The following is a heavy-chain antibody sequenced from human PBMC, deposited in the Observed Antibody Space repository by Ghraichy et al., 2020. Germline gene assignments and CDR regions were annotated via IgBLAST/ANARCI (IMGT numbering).Heavy chain of an antibody. Sequence: ETLSLTCAASGFAFSYYWMSWLRQAPGKGLEWVAHIKQDGSEKYYVDSVKGRFAISRDNAKNSLFLQINSLRAEDTAVYYCATWAQGGSENFWGQGTLITVSS. CDR1: GFAFSYYW. CDR2: IKQDGSEK. J-gene: IGHJ4*02. D-gene: IGHD2-15*01. CDR3: ATWAQGGSENF. V-gene: IGHV3-7*01.